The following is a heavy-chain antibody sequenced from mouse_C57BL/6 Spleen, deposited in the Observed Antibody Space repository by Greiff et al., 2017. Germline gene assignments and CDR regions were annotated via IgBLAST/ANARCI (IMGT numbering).Heavy chain of an antibody. D-gene: IGHD2-4*01. CDR3: ASGDYWFAY. CDR2: IDPSDSYT. CDR1: GYTFTSYW. Sequence: VQLQQSGAELVMPGASVKLSCKASGYTFTSYWMHWVKQRPGQGLEWIGEIDPSDSYTNYNQKFKGKSTLTVDKSSSTAYMQLSSLTSEDSAVYYCASGDYWFAYWGQGTLVTVSA. V-gene: IGHV1-69*01. J-gene: IGHJ3*01.